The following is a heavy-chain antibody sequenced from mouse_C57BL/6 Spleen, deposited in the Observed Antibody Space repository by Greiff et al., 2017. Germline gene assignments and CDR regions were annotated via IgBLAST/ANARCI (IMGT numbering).Heavy chain of an antibody. CDR3: ARSDYGSSYLYYFDY. D-gene: IGHD1-1*01. CDR2: IDPSDSYT. CDR1: GYTFTSYW. V-gene: IGHV1-59*01. J-gene: IGHJ2*01. Sequence: VQLQQPGAELVRPGTSVKLSCKASGYTFTSYWMHWVKQRPGQGLEWIGVIDPSDSYTNYNQKFKGKATLTVDTSSSTAYMQLSSLTSEDSAVYYCARSDYGSSYLYYFDYWGQGTTLTVSS.